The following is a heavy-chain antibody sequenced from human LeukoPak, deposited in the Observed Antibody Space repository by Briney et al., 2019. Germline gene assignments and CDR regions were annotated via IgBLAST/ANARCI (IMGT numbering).Heavy chain of an antibody. Sequence: PGGSLRLSCAASGFTFSSFGMHWVRQAPGKGLEWVAFIRWDGSIKYYADSVKGRFSVSRDTSKNTLYLQMNSLRAEDTAVYYCARSKSYDSSGYYFDHWGQGTLVTVSP. V-gene: IGHV3-30*02. J-gene: IGHJ4*02. CDR2: IRWDGSIK. D-gene: IGHD3-22*01. CDR3: ARSKSYDSSGYYFDH. CDR1: GFTFSSFG.